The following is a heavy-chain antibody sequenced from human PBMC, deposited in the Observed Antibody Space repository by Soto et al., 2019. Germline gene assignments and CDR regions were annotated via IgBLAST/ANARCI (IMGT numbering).Heavy chain of an antibody. D-gene: IGHD1-26*01. Sequence: PGGSLRLSCAASGFTFSNYGMHWVRQAPGKGLEWVAIIWHDGNNKYYADSVRGRFIISRDNSKNRLYLQMNCLRAEDTAVYYCASDLVGASDSYGLDVWGQGTPVTVSS. CDR1: GFTFSNYG. J-gene: IGHJ6*02. CDR3: ASDLVGASDSYGLDV. V-gene: IGHV3-33*01. CDR2: IWHDGNNK.